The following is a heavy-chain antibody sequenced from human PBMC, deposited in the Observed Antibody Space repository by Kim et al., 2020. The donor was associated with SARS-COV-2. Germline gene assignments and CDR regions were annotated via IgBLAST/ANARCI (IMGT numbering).Heavy chain of an antibody. D-gene: IGHD3-10*01. V-gene: IGHV4-30-4*01. Sequence: SETLSLTCTVSGGSISSGDYYWSWIRQPPGKGLEWIGYIYYSGSTYYNPSLKSRVTISVDTSKNQFSLKLSSVTAADTAVYYCARATYYYGSGSYYNAANYYYYYMDVWGKGTTVTVSS. J-gene: IGHJ6*03. CDR3: ARATYYYGSGSYYNAANYYYYYMDV. CDR1: GGSISSGDYY. CDR2: IYYSGST.